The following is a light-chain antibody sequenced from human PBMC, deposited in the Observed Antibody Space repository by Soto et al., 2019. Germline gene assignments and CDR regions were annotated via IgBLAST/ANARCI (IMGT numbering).Light chain of an antibody. CDR2: KNN. CDR3: AAWDDSLSGEV. J-gene: IGLJ1*01. V-gene: IGLV1-47*01. Sequence: QSVLTHPPSASGTPGQRVIISCSGSSSNIGSNYVYWYQQLPGTAPKLLIYKNNQRPSGVPDRFSGSKSGTSASLAISGLRSEDEADYYCAAWDDSLSGEVFGTGTKVTVL. CDR1: SSNIGSNY.